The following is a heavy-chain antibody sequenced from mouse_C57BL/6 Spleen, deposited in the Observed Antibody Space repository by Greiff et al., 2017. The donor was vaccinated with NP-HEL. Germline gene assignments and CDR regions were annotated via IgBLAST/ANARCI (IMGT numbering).Heavy chain of an antibody. Sequence: EVQRVESVAELVRPGASVKLSCTASGFNIKNTYMHWVKQRPDQGLEWIGRIAPANGNTKYAPKFQGKATTTTDPTSNTAYLQLNSLTSEDTAIYYCARSDKALPHYYAMDYWGQGTSVTVSS. CDR3: ARSDKALPHYYAMDY. CDR1: GFNIKNTY. D-gene: IGHD3-1*01. V-gene: IGHV14-3*01. CDR2: IAPANGNT. J-gene: IGHJ4*01.